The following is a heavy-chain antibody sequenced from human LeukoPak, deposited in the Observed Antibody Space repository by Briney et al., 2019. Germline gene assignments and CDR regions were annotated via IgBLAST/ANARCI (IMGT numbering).Heavy chain of an antibody. D-gene: IGHD6-6*01. CDR3: ARGFRAARLRGEAFDI. J-gene: IGHJ3*02. CDR2: IIPIFGTA. Sequence: GASVKVSCKAPGGTFSSYAISWVRQAPGQGLEWMGGIIPIFGTANYAQKFQGRVTITTDESTSTAYMELSSLRSEDTAVFYCARGFRAARLRGEAFDIWGQGTMVTVSS. V-gene: IGHV1-69*05. CDR1: GGTFSSYA.